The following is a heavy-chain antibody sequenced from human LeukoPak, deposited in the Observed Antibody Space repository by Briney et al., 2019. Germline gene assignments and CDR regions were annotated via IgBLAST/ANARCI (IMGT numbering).Heavy chain of an antibody. Sequence: ASVKVSCKASGYTFTSYGISWVRQATGQGLEWMGWMNPNSGNTGYAQKFQGRVTMTRNTSISTAYMELSSLRSEDTAVYYCAREAHSTTGTTGFDYWGQGTLVTVSS. CDR3: AREAHSTTGTTGFDY. CDR2: MNPNSGNT. D-gene: IGHD1-1*01. V-gene: IGHV1-8*02. J-gene: IGHJ4*02. CDR1: GYTFTSYG.